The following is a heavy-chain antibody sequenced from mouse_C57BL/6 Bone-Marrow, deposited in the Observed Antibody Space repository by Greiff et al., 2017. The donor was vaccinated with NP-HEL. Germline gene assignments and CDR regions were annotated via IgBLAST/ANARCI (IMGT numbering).Heavy chain of an antibody. CDR1: GYTFTDYN. CDR3: ARNYYGSGYFDY. Sequence: VQLQQSGPELVKPGASVKMSCKASGYTFTDYNMHWVKQSHGKSLEWIGYINPNNGGTSYNQKFKGKATLTVNKSSSTAYMELRSLTSEDSAVYYCARNYYGSGYFDYWGQGTTLTVSS. CDR2: INPNNGGT. J-gene: IGHJ2*01. V-gene: IGHV1-22*01. D-gene: IGHD1-1*01.